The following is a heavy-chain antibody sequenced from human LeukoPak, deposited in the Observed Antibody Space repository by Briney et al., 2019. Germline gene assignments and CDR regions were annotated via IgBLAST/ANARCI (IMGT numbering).Heavy chain of an antibody. CDR1: GFTFSDYI. Sequence: QPGGSLRLSCAASGFTFSDYILDWVRQAPGKGLEWVGRIRRGANSYTTEYAASVKGRFTISRDDSKNSLYLHMNSLKSEDTAVYYCCRYGGEGGNSAFDIWGQGRMVSVSS. J-gene: IGHJ3*02. D-gene: IGHD3-16*01. V-gene: IGHV3-72*01. CDR2: IRRGANSYTT. CDR3: CRYGGEGGNSAFDI.